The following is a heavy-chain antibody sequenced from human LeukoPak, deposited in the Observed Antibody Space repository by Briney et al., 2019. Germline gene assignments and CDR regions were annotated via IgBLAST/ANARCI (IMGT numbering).Heavy chain of an antibody. CDR1: GFTFSSYA. Sequence: GGSLRLSCTASGFTFSSYAMTWVRQAPGQGLDWVSGISGSGVNTYYADSVKGRFIVFRDSVKNTLYLQMSSLRAEDTAIYYCAKDSSYGSGNYYNDHWGQGTLVTVSS. J-gene: IGHJ4*02. CDR3: AKDSSYGSGNYYNDH. D-gene: IGHD3-10*01. V-gene: IGHV3-23*01. CDR2: ISGSGVNT.